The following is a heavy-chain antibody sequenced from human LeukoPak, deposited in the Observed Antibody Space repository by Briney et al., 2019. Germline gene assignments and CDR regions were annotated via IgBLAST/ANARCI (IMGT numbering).Heavy chain of an antibody. J-gene: IGHJ4*02. Sequence: PGRSLRLSCAASGFTVSNSYMSWVRQAPGKGLEWVSVIYSSGGTFYSEFVKGRFTISRDYSKNMLYLQMNSLRADDTAMYYCAKDSNGPAFWGQGTLVTVSS. D-gene: IGHD6-19*01. V-gene: IGHV3-53*01. CDR1: GFTVSNSY. CDR2: IYSSGGT. CDR3: AKDSNGPAF.